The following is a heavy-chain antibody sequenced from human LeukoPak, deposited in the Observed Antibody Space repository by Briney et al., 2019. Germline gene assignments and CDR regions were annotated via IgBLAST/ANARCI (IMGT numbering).Heavy chain of an antibody. J-gene: IGHJ3*02. CDR2: ISGSGGST. D-gene: IGHD3-22*01. V-gene: IGHV3-23*01. CDR3: AKAISIDSSGYYHDAFDI. CDR1: GFTFSSYA. Sequence: GGSLRLSCAASGFTFSSYAMSWVRQAPGKGLEWVSAISGSGGSTYYADSVKGRFTISRDNSKNTLYLQMNSLRAEDTAVYYCAKAISIDSSGYYHDAFDIWGQGTMVTVSS.